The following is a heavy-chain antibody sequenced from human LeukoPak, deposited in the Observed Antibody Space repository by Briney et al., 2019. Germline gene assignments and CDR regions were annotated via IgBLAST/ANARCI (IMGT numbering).Heavy chain of an antibody. D-gene: IGHD6-6*01. Sequence: SETLSLTCTVSSGSISSYYWCWIRHPPGKGLEWIGYIYYSVSTNYNPSPKSRVTISVDTSKNQFSLKLSSVTAADTAVYYCARGVEYSSSSGLGYWGQGTLVTVSS. CDR3: ARGVEYSSSSGLGY. V-gene: IGHV4-59*01. CDR2: IYYSVST. CDR1: SGSISSYY. J-gene: IGHJ4*02.